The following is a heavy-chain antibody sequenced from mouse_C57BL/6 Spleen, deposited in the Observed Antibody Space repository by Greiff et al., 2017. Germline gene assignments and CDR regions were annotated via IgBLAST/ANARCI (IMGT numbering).Heavy chain of an antibody. CDR2: ISSGSSTI. Sequence: EVMLVESGGGLVKPGGSLKLSCAASGFTFSDYGMHWVRQAPEKGLEWVAYISSGSSTIYYADTVKGRFTISRDTAKNTLFLQMTRLRSEDTAMYYCARWEVTTRYYDAMDYWGQGTSVTVSS. V-gene: IGHV5-17*01. CDR3: ARWEVTTRYYDAMDY. J-gene: IGHJ4*01. D-gene: IGHD2-2*01. CDR1: GFTFSDYG.